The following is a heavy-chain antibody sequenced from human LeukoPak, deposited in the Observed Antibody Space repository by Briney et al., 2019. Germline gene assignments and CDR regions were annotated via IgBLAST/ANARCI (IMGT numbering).Heavy chain of an antibody. CDR3: AKYSGDYFGDY. D-gene: IGHD1-26*01. Sequence: PGGSLRLSCAASGFTFSSCAMSWVRQAPGKGLEWVSGISASGGHTFYADSVKGRFSISRDNSKNTLYLQVNSLRVEDTAIYYCAKYSGDYFGDYWGQGNLVTVSS. CDR2: ISASGGHT. J-gene: IGHJ4*02. CDR1: GFTFSSCA. V-gene: IGHV3-23*01.